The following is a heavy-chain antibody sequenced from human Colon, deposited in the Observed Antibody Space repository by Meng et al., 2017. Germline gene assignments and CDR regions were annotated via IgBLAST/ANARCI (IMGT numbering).Heavy chain of an antibody. Sequence: QLQLQESGSGLVKPSQTLSLTCAVDGGSFSGYYWSWIRQPPGKGLEWIGDINHSGSTNYNPSLKSRVTISVDKSKNQFSLKLSSVTAADTAVYYCAGGYSNYNWFDPWGQGTLVTASS. CDR3: AGGYSNYNWFDP. CDR1: GGSFSGYY. V-gene: IGHV4-34*09. J-gene: IGHJ5*02. CDR2: INHSGST. D-gene: IGHD4-11*01.